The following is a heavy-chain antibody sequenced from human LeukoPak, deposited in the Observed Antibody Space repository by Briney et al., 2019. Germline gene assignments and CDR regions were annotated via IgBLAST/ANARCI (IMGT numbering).Heavy chain of an antibody. J-gene: IGHJ6*03. CDR1: GGSFSGYY. CDR2: INHSGST. CDR3: ARHSPLIAARSYYYYYYMDV. D-gene: IGHD6-6*01. Sequence: PSETLSLNSAVYGGSFSGYYWSWIRQPPGKGLEWIGEINHSGSTNYNPSLKSRVTISVDTSKNQFSLKLSSVTAADTAVYYCARHSPLIAARSYYYYYYMDVWGKGTTVTVSS. V-gene: IGHV4-34*01.